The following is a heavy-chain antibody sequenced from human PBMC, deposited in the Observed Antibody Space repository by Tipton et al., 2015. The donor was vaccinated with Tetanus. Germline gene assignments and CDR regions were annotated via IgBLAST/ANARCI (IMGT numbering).Heavy chain of an antibody. J-gene: IGHJ6*02. Sequence: TLSLTCTLSRGPISSYYWSWIRQPAGKGLEWVGHISNGNTDYSTSLKSRVTLSVDLSKNQFSLQLRAVTAADTAVYYCVTNWGSVNYGLDVWGQGTTVTVSS. D-gene: IGHD7-27*01. CDR3: VTNWGSVNYGLDV. V-gene: IGHV4-4*07. CDR1: RGPISSYY. CDR2: ISNGNT.